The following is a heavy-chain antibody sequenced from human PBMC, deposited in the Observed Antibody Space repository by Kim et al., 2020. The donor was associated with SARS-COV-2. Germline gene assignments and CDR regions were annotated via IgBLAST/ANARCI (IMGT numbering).Heavy chain of an antibody. CDR1: GFTFSSYE. D-gene: IGHD6-13*01. CDR2: ISSSGSTI. Sequence: GGSLRLSCAASGFTFSSYEMNWVRQAPGKGLEWVSYISSSGSTIYYADSVKGRFTISRDNAKNSLYLQMNSLTTEDTAVYYCAREGIAAAGYFGYCGQGTLVTVSS. J-gene: IGHJ4*02. CDR3: AREGIAAAGYFGY. V-gene: IGHV3-48*03.